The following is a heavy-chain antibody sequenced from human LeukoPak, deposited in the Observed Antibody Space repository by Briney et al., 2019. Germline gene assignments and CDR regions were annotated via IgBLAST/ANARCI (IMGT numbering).Heavy chain of an antibody. CDR1: GCTFSSYG. D-gene: IGHD3-10*01. CDR2: MSYDGSKK. CDR3: AKGVWFGDVVAFDI. J-gene: IGHJ3*02. V-gene: IGHV3-30*18. Sequence: GGSLTLSCAASGCTFSSYGMHWLRQAPGKGLDGVAGMSYDGSKKYYADSVKGRFTISREHSKNTLSIQMKTLRPEDTAVYYCAKGVWFGDVVAFDIWGQGTMVTVSS.